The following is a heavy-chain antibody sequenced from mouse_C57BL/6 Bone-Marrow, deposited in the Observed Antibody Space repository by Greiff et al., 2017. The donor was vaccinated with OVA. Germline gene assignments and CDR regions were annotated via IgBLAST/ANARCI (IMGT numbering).Heavy chain of an antibody. D-gene: IGHD1-1*01. Sequence: EVQLQQSGAELVRPGASVKLSCTASGFTITDYYMHWVKQRPEQGLEWIGRIDPEDGDTEYAPKFQGKATMTADTSSNTAYLQLSSLTSEDTAVYYCTAFYYYGPGEYWGQGTSVTVSS. J-gene: IGHJ4*01. CDR3: TAFYYYGPGEY. CDR1: GFTITDYY. V-gene: IGHV14-1*01. CDR2: IDPEDGDT.